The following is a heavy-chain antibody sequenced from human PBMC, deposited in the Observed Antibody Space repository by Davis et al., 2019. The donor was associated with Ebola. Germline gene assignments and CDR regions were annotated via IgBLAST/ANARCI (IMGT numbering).Heavy chain of an antibody. J-gene: IGHJ4*02. CDR2: ISDTGTT. V-gene: IGHV3-23*01. CDR3: AKKGLTTTDFDT. CDR1: GFTFSTFA. Sequence: PGGSLRLSCAASGFTFSTFAMTWVRQAPGTGLEWVSVISDTGTTYYADSVKGRFTISRDNSKNTLYLELNSLTAEDTAVYYCAKKGLTTTDFDTWGQGTLVTLSS. D-gene: IGHD1-1*01.